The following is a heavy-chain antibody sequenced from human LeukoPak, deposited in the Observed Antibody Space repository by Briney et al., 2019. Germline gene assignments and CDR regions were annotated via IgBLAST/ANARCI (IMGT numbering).Heavy chain of an antibody. CDR1: GGSITSDY. V-gene: IGHV4-59*01. Sequence: SETLCLTCTVSGGSITSDYWGWVPEPPRKGLWWSGYIYYSGSTADNPSPTSRVTISVDTSKNHFSLRLSSVAAADAALYYCARVNSGYPPDYWGQGTLVTVSS. CDR2: IYYSGST. D-gene: IGHD3-22*01. CDR3: ARVNSGYPPDY. J-gene: IGHJ4*02.